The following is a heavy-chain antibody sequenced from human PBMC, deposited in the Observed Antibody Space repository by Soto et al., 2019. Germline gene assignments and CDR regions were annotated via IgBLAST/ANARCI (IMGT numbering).Heavy chain of an antibody. CDR1: GFSISRSA. J-gene: IGHJ5*02. V-gene: IGHV3-30-3*01. CDR3: ARDLQAGADYGNWFAP. CDR2: IAYAGSNK. D-gene: IGHD3-16*01. Sequence: QVQLVESGGGVVQPGGSLRLSCAASGFSISRSAMHWVRQAPGKGREWVAVIAYAGSNKWYGDSAKGRFTTSRDTSKNTLYLQMNSRSGEATAVYYCARDLQAGADYGNWFAPWGQGTLVTVSS.